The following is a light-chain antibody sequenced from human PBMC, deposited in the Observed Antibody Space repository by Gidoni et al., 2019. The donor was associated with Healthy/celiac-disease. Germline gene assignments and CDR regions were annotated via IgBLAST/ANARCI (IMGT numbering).Light chain of an antibody. V-gene: IGKV1-39*01. CDR1: QSNSSY. CDR2: AAS. CDR3: QQSYSTPT. Sequence: DIQMTHSPSSLSASVGDRVTITCRASQSNSSYLNWYQQKPGKAPKLLIYAASSLQSGVTSRFSGSGSGTDFTLTISSLQPEDFATYYCQQSYSTPTFGQGTKVEIK. J-gene: IGKJ1*01.